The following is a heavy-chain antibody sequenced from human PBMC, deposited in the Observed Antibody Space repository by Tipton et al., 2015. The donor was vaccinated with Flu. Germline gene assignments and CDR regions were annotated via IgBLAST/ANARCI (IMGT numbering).Heavy chain of an antibody. Sequence: TLSLTCAVSGYSISSGYYWGWIRQPPGKGLEWIGSIYHRGSTYYNPSLKSRVTISVDTSKNQFSLKLSSVTAADTAVYYCARQSPKGWLHHEYYFDYWGQGTLVTVSS. CDR3: ARQSPKGWLHHEYYFDY. CDR1: GYSISSGYY. V-gene: IGHV4-38-2*01. D-gene: IGHD5-24*01. CDR2: IYHRGST. J-gene: IGHJ4*02.